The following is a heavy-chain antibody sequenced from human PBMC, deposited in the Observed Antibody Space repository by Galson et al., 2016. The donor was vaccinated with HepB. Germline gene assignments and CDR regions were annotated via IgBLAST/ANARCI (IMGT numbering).Heavy chain of an antibody. CDR2: IYYSGST. J-gene: IGHJ3*02. CDR1: GGSISSSSYY. CDR3: ARSSDYYDSSGPYHDAFDI. D-gene: IGHD3-22*01. V-gene: IGHV4-39*01. Sequence: SETLSLTCSVSGGSISSSSYYWGWIRQHPGKGLEWIGSIYYSGSTYYNPSLKSRVTISVDTSKNQFSLKLSSVTAADTAVYYCARSSDYYDSSGPYHDAFDIWGQGTMVTVSS.